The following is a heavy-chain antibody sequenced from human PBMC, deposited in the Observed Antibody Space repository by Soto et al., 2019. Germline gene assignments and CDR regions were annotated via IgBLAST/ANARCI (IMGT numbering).Heavy chain of an antibody. CDR1: GFTFSSYW. V-gene: IGHV3-7*02. D-gene: IGHD5-18*01. Sequence: EVQLVESGGGLVQPGGSLRLSCAASGFTFSSYWMSWVRQGPGKGLEWVANIKEDGSEQYYVDSVKGRFTISRDHAQNSLSLRMNSLRDEDTAVYYCASNSYGDAWYFGLWGRGTLVTVFS. CDR3: ASNSYGDAWYFGL. CDR2: IKEDGSEQ. J-gene: IGHJ2*01.